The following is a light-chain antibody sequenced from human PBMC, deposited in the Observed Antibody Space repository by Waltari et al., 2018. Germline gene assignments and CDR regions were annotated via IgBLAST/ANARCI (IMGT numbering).Light chain of an antibody. CDR1: SGHSSNV. Sequence: QLVLTPSPSASASLGASIKLTCTLSSGHSSNVIAWLQQQPEKGPRYLMKVNSYGSHTRGNEIPDRFSGSSSGAERYLTISSLQSEDEADYYCQTGGHGTWVFGGGTKLTVL. CDR2: VNSYGSH. V-gene: IGLV4-69*01. J-gene: IGLJ3*02. CDR3: QTGGHGTWV.